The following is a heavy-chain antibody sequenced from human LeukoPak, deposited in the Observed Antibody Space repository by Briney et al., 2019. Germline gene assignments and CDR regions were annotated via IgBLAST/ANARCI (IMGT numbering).Heavy chain of an antibody. CDR2: IYYSGST. CDR1: GGSIRSDSHY. D-gene: IGHD3-22*01. Sequence: SETLSLTCTVSGGSIRSDSHYWAWIRQPPGKGLEWIGSIYYSGSTYYNPSLENRVTISIDTSKNHFSLKLSSLSAADTPVYYCAKRDDSGGNLVDLWGQGTLVTVS. J-gene: IGHJ4*02. CDR3: AKRDDSGGNLVDL. V-gene: IGHV4-39*02.